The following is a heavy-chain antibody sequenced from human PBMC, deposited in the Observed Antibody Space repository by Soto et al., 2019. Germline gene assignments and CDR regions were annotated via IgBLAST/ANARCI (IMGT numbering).Heavy chain of an antibody. J-gene: IGHJ4*01. CDR2: IYYGGST. CDR1: GGSISSGVYY. CDR3: ARGGYYYENSGQNAYDY. D-gene: IGHD3-22*01. Sequence: SETRSLTWTVSGGSISSGVYYWSWIRQHPGKGLEWIGYIYYGGSTYYNPSLKSRATISGDTSKNQFSLKLSSVTAADTAVYYCARGGYYYENSGQNAYDYWGQGILVTV. V-gene: IGHV4-31*02.